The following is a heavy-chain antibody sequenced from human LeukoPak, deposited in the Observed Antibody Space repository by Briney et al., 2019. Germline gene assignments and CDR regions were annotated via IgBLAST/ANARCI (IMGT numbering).Heavy chain of an antibody. V-gene: IGHV3-9*01. D-gene: IGHD5-24*01. CDR2: ISWNSGSI. J-gene: IGHJ4*02. CDR3: AKDIRLGRGYNHFDY. Sequence: GGSLRLSCAASGFTFDDYAMHWVRQAPGKGLEWISGISWNSGSIGYADSVKGRFTISRDNAKNSLYLQMNSLRAEDTALYYCAKDIRLGRGYNHFDYWGQGTLVTVSS. CDR1: GFTFDDYA.